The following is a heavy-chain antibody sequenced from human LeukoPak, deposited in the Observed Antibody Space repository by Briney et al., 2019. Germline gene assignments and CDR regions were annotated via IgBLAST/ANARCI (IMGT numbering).Heavy chain of an antibody. D-gene: IGHD6-13*01. V-gene: IGHV1-46*01. Sequence: ASVKVSCKASGYTFTSNHIHCVRQAPGQGLEWMGVINPSGDSTSYAQKFQGRVTMTRDTSTSTVYMELSSLRSEDTAIYYCAKLAASGAGGGSWGQGTLVTVSS. J-gene: IGHJ5*02. CDR2: INPSGDST. CDR1: GYTFTSNH. CDR3: AKLAASGAGGGS.